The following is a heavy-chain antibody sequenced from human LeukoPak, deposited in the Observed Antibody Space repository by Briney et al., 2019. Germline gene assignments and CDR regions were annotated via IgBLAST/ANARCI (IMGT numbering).Heavy chain of an antibody. CDR2: INPNSGGT. CDR1: GYTFTSYG. Sequence: GASVKVSCKASGYTFTSYGISWVRQAPGQGLEWMGWINPNSGGTNYAQKFQGRVTMTRDTSISTAYMELSRLRSDDTAVYYCARVPERLSGVDIWGQGTMVTVSS. D-gene: IGHD1-1*01. CDR3: ARVPERLSGVDI. V-gene: IGHV1-2*02. J-gene: IGHJ3*02.